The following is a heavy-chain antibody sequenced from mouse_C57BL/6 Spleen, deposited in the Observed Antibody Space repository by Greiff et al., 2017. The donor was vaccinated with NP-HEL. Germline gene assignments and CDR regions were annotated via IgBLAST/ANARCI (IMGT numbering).Heavy chain of an antibody. J-gene: IGHJ2*01. D-gene: IGHD1-1*01. CDR1: GYTFTSYW. V-gene: IGHV1-64*01. Sequence: VQLQQPGAELVKPGASVKLSCKASGYTFTSYWMHWVKQRPGQGLEWIGMIHPNSGSTNYNEKFKSKATLTVDKSSSTAYMQLSSLTSEDSAVYYCARAPHYYGSSPDYWGQGTTLTVSS. CDR3: ARAPHYYGSSPDY. CDR2: IHPNSGST.